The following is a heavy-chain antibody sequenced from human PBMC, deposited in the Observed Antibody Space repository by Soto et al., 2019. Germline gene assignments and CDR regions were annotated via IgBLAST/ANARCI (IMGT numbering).Heavy chain of an antibody. Sequence: QVQLQQWGAGLLKPSETLSLTCAVYGGSFSGYYWSWIRQPPGKGLEWIGEINHSGSTNYNPSLKSRVTISVVTSKNPFSLKLSSVTAADTAVYYCARGFWSGYYPLHYYYYMDVWGKGTTVTVSS. D-gene: IGHD3-3*01. CDR1: GGSFSGYY. J-gene: IGHJ6*03. CDR2: INHSGST. V-gene: IGHV4-34*01. CDR3: ARGFWSGYYPLHYYYYMDV.